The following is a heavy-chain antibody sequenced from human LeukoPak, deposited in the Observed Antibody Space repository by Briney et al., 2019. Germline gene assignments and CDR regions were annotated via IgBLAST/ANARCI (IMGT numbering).Heavy chain of an antibody. J-gene: IGHJ4*02. CDR2: FDPEDGET. D-gene: IGHD3-22*01. V-gene: IGHV1-24*01. CDR3: ATDLPDYYDSSGPAPVDY. CDR1: GYTLTELS. Sequence: GASVKVSCKVSGYTLTELSMHWVRQAPGKGLGWMGGFDPEDGETIYAQKFQGRVTMTEDTSTDTAYMELSSLRSEDTAVYYCATDLPDYYDSSGPAPVDYWGQGTLVTVSS.